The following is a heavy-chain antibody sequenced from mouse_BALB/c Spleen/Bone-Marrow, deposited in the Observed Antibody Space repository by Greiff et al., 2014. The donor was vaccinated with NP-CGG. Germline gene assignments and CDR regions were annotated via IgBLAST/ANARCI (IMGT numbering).Heavy chain of an antibody. J-gene: IGHJ2*01. V-gene: IGHV14-3*02. CDR1: GFNIKDTY. CDR2: IDPANGNT. CDR3: VRSREYYFDY. Sequence: EVQRVESGAELVKPGASVKLSCTASGFNIKDTYMHWVKQRPEQGLEWIGRIDPANGNTKYDPKFQGKATITADTSSNTAYLQLSSLTSEDTAVYYCVRSREYYFDYWGQGTTLTVSS. D-gene: IGHD1-1*01.